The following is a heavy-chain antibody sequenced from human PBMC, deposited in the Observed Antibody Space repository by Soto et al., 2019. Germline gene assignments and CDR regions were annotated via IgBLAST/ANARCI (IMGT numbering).Heavy chain of an antibody. V-gene: IGHV3-30*18. Sequence: QVQLVESGGGVVQPGRSLRLSCAASGFTFSSYGMHWVRQAPGKGLEWVAVISYDGSNKYYADSVNGRFTIPRDNSKNTLYLQMNGLRAEDTAVYYCAEEYSYCGGDCYSIRPYYFDYWGQGTLVTVSS. D-gene: IGHD2-21*01. CDR2: ISYDGSNK. CDR3: AEEYSYCGGDCYSIRPYYFDY. CDR1: GFTFSSYG. J-gene: IGHJ4*02.